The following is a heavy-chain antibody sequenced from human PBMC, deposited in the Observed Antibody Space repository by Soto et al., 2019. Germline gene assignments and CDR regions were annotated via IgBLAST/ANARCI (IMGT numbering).Heavy chain of an antibody. CDR1: GFTFSSYG. D-gene: IGHD3-22*01. V-gene: IGHV3-30*03. CDR2: ISKDGRNE. CDR3: ARYSPRIQSWLLLPPFDY. Sequence: QVQLVESGGGVVQPGRSLRLSCVASGFTFSSYGMHWVRQAPGKGLEWVALISKDGRNEYYVDSVKGRFTVSRDNSKNMLYLQMNDLRTEDTAVYYCARYSPRIQSWLLLPPFDYWGQGTLVTVSS. J-gene: IGHJ4*02.